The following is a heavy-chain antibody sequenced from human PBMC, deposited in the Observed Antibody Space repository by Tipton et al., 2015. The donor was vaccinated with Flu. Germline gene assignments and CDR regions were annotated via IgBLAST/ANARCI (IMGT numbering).Heavy chain of an antibody. Sequence: TLSLTCSVSGDSIGGGYCWGWIRQPPGKGLEWIGNICQSGSTYYNPSLKSRVTISVDTSKNQFSLKLSSVTAADTAVYYCARGLYGSGSYQWRYFDSWGQGTLVTVSS. D-gene: IGHD3-10*01. V-gene: IGHV4-38-2*02. CDR1: GDSIGGGYC. CDR3: ARGLYGSGSYQWRYFDS. J-gene: IGHJ4*02. CDR2: ICQSGST.